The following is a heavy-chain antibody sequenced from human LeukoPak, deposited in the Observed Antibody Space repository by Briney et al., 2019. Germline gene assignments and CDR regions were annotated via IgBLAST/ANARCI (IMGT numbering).Heavy chain of an antibody. V-gene: IGHV3-30*18. Sequence: PGRSLRLSCAASGFTFSSYGMHWVRQAPGKGLEWVAVISYDGSNKYYADSVKSRFTISRDNSKNTLYLQMNSLRAEDTAVYYCAKDRNDSPFYWGQGTLVTVSS. CDR1: GFTFSSYG. CDR3: AKDRNDSPFY. J-gene: IGHJ4*02. D-gene: IGHD3-22*01. CDR2: ISYDGSNK.